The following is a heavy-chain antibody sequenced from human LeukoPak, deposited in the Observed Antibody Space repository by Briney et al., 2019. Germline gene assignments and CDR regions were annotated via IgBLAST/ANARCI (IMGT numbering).Heavy chain of an antibody. CDR1: GFTFSNAW. D-gene: IGHD3-10*01. Sequence: GGSLRLSCAASGFTFSNAWMSWVRQAPGKGLEWVAFIRYDGSNKYYADSVKGRFTISRDNSKNTLYLQMNSLRAEDTAAYYCAKDNAWFGESYFDYWGQGTLVTVSS. V-gene: IGHV3-30*02. CDR2: IRYDGSNK. CDR3: AKDNAWFGESYFDY. J-gene: IGHJ4*02.